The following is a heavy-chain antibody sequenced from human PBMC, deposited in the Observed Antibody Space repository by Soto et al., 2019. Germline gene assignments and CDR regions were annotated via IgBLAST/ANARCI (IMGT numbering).Heavy chain of an antibody. CDR3: ARDLIAATGADY. Sequence: QVQLVQSGAEVKKPGASVKVSCKPSGYTFTSYGISWVQLAPGQGPEWMGWISTYNGNTNYAQKFQGRLTMATDTSTSTAYMELRSLRSDDTAVYYCARDLIAATGADYWGQGTLVTVSS. CDR1: GYTFTSYG. J-gene: IGHJ4*02. CDR2: ISTYNGNT. V-gene: IGHV1-18*01. D-gene: IGHD6-13*01.